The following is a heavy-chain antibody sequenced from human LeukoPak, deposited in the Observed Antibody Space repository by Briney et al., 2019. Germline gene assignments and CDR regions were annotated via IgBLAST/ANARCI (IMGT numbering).Heavy chain of an antibody. D-gene: IGHD2-2*01. CDR3: ARDGRRNCSTLNCYIFSN. CDR1: GFTFSSFG. V-gene: IGHV3-30*02. CDR2: IRYDGNNI. J-gene: IGHJ4*02. Sequence: GGSLRLSCAASGFTFSSFGIYWVRQAPGKGLEWVTFIRYDGNNINYADSVKGRFTISRDNSNNTVHLQMNSLRGEDTAVYYCARDGRRNCSTLNCYIFSNWGQGTLVTVSS.